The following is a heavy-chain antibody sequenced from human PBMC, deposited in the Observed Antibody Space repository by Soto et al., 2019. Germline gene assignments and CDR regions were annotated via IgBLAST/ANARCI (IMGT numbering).Heavy chain of an antibody. CDR1: GYTFTSDA. D-gene: IGHD5-18*01. V-gene: IGHV1-46*03. J-gene: IGHJ5*02. CDR2: INPSGGST. Sequence: ASVKVSCRASGYTFTSDAMHWVRQAPGQRLEWMGMINPSGGSTSYAQKFQGRVTMTTDTSTSTAYMELSSLRSEDTAVYYCARVYPSDTRYGYVGNNWFDPWGQGTLVTVSS. CDR3: ARVYPSDTRYGYVGNNWFDP.